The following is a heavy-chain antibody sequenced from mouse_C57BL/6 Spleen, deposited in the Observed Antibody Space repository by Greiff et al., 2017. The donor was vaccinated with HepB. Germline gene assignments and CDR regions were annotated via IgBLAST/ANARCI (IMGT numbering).Heavy chain of an antibody. D-gene: IGHD2-12*01. CDR3: AREGFYSSYAMDY. CDR2: ISYDGSN. Sequence: VQLKESGPGLVKPSQSLSLTCSVTGYSITSGYYWNWIRQFPGNKLEWMGYISYDGSNNYNPSLKNRISITRDTSKNQFFLKLNSVTTEDTATYYCAREGFYSSYAMDYWGQGTSVTVSS. CDR1: GYSITSGYY. V-gene: IGHV3-6*01. J-gene: IGHJ4*01.